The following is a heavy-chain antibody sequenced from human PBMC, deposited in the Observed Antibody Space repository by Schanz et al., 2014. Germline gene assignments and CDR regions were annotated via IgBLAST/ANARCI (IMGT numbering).Heavy chain of an antibody. J-gene: IGHJ4*02. D-gene: IGHD1-26*01. Sequence: QVQLVQSGAEVKKPGASVKVSCEASGYIFTSYYIHWVRQAPGQGLEWVGIINPRSVSTSYAQKFQGRVTMTTDTSTSTAYMELRNLRSDDTAVYYCARGIVGAHFDYWGQGTLVTASS. CDR3: ARGIVGAHFDY. CDR1: GYIFTSYY. CDR2: INPRSVST. V-gene: IGHV1-46*01.